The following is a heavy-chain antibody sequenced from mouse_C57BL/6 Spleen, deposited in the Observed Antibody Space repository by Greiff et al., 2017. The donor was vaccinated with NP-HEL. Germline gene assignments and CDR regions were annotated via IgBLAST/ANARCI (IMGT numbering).Heavy chain of an antibody. CDR3: AREDGNYLYWYFDV. J-gene: IGHJ1*03. CDR2: INYDGSST. Sequence: EVQLVESEGGLVQPGRSMKLSCTASGFTFSDYYMAWVRQVPEKGLEWVANINYDGSSTYYLDSLKSRFIISRDNAKNILYLQMSSLKSEDTATYYCAREDGNYLYWYFDVWGTGTTVTVSS. D-gene: IGHD2-1*01. CDR1: GFTFSDYY. V-gene: IGHV5-16*01.